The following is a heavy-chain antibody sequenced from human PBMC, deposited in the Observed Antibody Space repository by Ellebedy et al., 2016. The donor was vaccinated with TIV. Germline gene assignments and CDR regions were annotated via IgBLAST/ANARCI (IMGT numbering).Heavy chain of an antibody. Sequence: PGGSLRLSCAASGFTFSSYAMSWVRQAPGKGLEWVSAISGSGGSTYYADSVKGRFTISRDNSKNTLYLQMNSLRAEDTAVYYCARDLDYDSSGYYYWGQGTLVTVSS. CDR3: ARDLDYDSSGYYY. J-gene: IGHJ4*02. D-gene: IGHD3-22*01. CDR2: ISGSGGST. V-gene: IGHV3-23*01. CDR1: GFTFSSYA.